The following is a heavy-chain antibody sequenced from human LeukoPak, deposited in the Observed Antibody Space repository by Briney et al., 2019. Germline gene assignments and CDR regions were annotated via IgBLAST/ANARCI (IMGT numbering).Heavy chain of an antibody. D-gene: IGHD1-26*01. CDR3: ARAHGQIVGATSWFDP. J-gene: IGHJ5*02. CDR2: INPNSGGT. CDR1: GYTFTGYY. Sequence: ASVKVSCKAPGYTFTGYYMHWVRQAPGQGLEWMGWINPNSGGTNYAQKFQGRVTMTRDTSISTAYMELSRLRSDDTAVYYCARAHGQIVGATSWFDPWGQGTLVTVSS. V-gene: IGHV1-2*02.